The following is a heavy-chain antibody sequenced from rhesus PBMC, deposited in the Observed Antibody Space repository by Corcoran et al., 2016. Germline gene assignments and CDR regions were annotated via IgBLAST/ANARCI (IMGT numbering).Heavy chain of an antibody. D-gene: IGHD1-44*02. CDR1: GGSIRSGYYY. CDR3: ARASGSYNQGRFDV. CDR2: ITYSGST. V-gene: IGHV4-122*02. J-gene: IGHJ5-1*01. Sequence: QVQLQESGPGLVKPSETQPLTCAVSGGSIRSGYYYWSGTRQPPGKGLEWIGYITYSGSTNYNPSLKNRVTISIDTSKNQFSLKLSSVTAADTAVYYCARASGSYNQGRFDVWGAGVLVTVSS.